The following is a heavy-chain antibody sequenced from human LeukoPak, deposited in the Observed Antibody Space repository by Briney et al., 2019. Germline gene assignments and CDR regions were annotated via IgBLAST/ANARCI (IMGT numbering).Heavy chain of an antibody. J-gene: IGHJ5*02. V-gene: IGHV4-34*01. CDR2: INHSGST. Sequence: SETLSLTCAVYGGSFSGYYWSWIRQPPGKGLEWIGEINHSGSTNYNPSLKSRVTISVDTSKNQFSLKLSSVTAAHTAVHYSARGPLGWLVKSNWFDPWGQGTLVTVSS. D-gene: IGHD6-19*01. CDR1: GGSFSGYY. CDR3: ARGPLGWLVKSNWFDP.